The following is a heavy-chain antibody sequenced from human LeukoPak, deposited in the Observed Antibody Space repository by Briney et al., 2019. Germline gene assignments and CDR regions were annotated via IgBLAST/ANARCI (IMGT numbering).Heavy chain of an antibody. D-gene: IGHD3-10*02. CDR2: ILSDENTK. CDR3: AELGITMIGGV. J-gene: IGHJ6*04. CDR1: GFTFSSYA. Sequence: GGSLRLSCAASGFTFSSYAMSWVRQAPGKGPEWLSYILSDENTKYYADSVNGRFSVSRDISENTLNLQMNSLRAEDTAVYYCAELGITMIGGVWGKGTTVTVSS. V-gene: IGHV3-30*02.